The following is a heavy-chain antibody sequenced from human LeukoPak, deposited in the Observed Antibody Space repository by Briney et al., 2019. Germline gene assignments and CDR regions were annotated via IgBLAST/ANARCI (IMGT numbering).Heavy chain of an antibody. J-gene: IGHJ5*02. D-gene: IGHD2-15*01. Sequence: SQTLSLTCAVYGGSFSGYYWSWIRQPPGKGLEWIGEINHSGSTNYNPSLKSRVTISVDTSKNQFSLKLSSVTAADTAVYYCARDQGYCSGGSSYSGWFDPWGQGTLVTVSS. CDR2: INHSGST. V-gene: IGHV4-34*01. CDR3: ARDQGYCSGGSSYSGWFDP. CDR1: GGSFSGYY.